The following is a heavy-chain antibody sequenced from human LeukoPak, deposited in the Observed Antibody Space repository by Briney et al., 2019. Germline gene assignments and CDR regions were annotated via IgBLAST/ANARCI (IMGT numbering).Heavy chain of an antibody. Sequence: SETLSLTCTVSGGSISSSYYYWGWIRQPPGKGLEWIGSIYYSGSTYYNPSLKSRVTISVDTSKNQFSLKLRSVTAADTAMYYCARHRGYGDYRNWFDPWGQGTLVTVSS. CDR2: IYYSGST. V-gene: IGHV4-39*01. CDR1: GGSISSSYYY. J-gene: IGHJ5*02. CDR3: ARHRGYGDYRNWFDP. D-gene: IGHD4-17*01.